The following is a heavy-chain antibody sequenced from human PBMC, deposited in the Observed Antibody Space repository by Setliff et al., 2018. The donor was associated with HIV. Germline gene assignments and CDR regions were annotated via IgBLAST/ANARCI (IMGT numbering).Heavy chain of an antibody. J-gene: IGHJ3*01. CDR3: ATKVYCTNGVCLDAFDV. CDR1: GYTFTDYY. Sequence: ASVKVSCKASGYTFTDYYIHWVRQAPGQGLEWMGRINPNSGGTNYAQKFQGRVTMTRDRSISTAHMELSRLRSDDTAVYYCATKVYCTNGVCLDAFDVWGQGTMVTVS. V-gene: IGHV1-2*06. D-gene: IGHD2-8*01. CDR2: INPNSGGT.